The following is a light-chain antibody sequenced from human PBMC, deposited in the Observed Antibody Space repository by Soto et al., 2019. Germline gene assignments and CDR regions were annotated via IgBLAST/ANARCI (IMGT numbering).Light chain of an antibody. Sequence: EIVMTQSPAALSVSPGERATLSCRASENIYTNLAWFQQKPGQAPRLLFYGASTRATGLPARFSGPGSGPEFTLTINSLQAEDSAVYYCLQDYNYPRTFGQGTKVDIK. V-gene: IGKV3-15*01. J-gene: IGKJ1*01. CDR2: GAS. CDR1: ENIYTN. CDR3: LQDYNYPRT.